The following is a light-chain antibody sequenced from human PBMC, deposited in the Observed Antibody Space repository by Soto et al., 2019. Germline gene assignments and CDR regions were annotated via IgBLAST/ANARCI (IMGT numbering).Light chain of an antibody. CDR2: DVS. J-gene: IGLJ2*01. CDR1: SSDVGGYNY. CDR3: SSYTSSSTLV. Sequence: QSVLTQPASVSGSPGQSITISCTGTSSDVGGYNYVPWYQHHPGKAPKLMIYDVSNRPSGVSNRFSGSKSGNTASLTISGLQAEDEADYYCSSYTSSSTLVFGGGTKLTGL. V-gene: IGLV2-14*03.